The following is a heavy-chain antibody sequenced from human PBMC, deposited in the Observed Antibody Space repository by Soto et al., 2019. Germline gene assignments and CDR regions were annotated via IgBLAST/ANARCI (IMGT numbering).Heavy chain of an antibody. CDR1: GFSFSSFW. V-gene: IGHV3-74*01. D-gene: IGHD1-26*01. CDR3: ARDFGEVGSTAAFDI. Sequence: GSLRLSCAASGFSFSSFWMHWARQAPGKGLVWVAHIHNDGSRTSYADSVKGRFTISRDNAKNTLYLQMNSLRAEDTAMYYCARDFGEVGSTAAFDIWGQGTMVTV. J-gene: IGHJ3*02. CDR2: IHNDGSRT.